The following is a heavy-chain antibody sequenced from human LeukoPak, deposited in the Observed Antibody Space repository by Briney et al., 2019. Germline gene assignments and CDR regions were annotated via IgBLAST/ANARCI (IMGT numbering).Heavy chain of an antibody. V-gene: IGHV3-43*01. D-gene: IGHD3-3*01. CDR1: GFTFDDYT. Sequence: GGSLRLSCAASGFTFDDYTMHWVRQAPGKGLEWVSLISWDGGSTYYADSVKGRFTISRDNSKNTLYLQMNSLRAEDTAVYYCARDLNYDFWSGYYAGMDVWGQGTTVTVSS. CDR2: ISWDGGST. CDR3: ARDLNYDFWSGYYAGMDV. J-gene: IGHJ6*02.